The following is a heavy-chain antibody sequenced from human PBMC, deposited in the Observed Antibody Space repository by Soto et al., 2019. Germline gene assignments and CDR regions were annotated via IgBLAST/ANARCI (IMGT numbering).Heavy chain of an antibody. D-gene: IGHD3-10*01. CDR3: ASYGSGSYFGMDV. J-gene: IGHJ6*02. CDR2: IYYSGST. Sequence: KASETLSLTCTVSGGSISSYYWSWIRQPPGKGLEWIGYIYYSGSTNYNPSLKSRVTISVDTSKNQFSLKLSSVTAADTAVYYCASYGSGSYFGMDVWGQGTTVTVSS. V-gene: IGHV4-59*01. CDR1: GGSISSYY.